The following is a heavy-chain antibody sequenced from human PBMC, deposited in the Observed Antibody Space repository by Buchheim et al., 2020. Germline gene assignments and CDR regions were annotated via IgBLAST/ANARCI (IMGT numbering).Heavy chain of an antibody. Sequence: EVQLVESGGGLVQPGGSLRLSCAASGFIFSNYWMHWVRQAPGKGLVWVSQINSDGSDSTYADSVKGRFTISRDNAKNTLYLQMYSLRGEDTAVYYCARDYYGVDYWGQGTL. D-gene: IGHD3-10*01. CDR2: INSDGSDS. V-gene: IGHV3-74*01. CDR1: GFIFSNYW. J-gene: IGHJ4*02. CDR3: ARDYYGVDY.